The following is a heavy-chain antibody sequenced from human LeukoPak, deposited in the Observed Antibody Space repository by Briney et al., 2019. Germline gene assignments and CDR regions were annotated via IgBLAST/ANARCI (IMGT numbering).Heavy chain of an antibody. V-gene: IGHV3-33*01. CDR2: ILYDGSKE. CDR3: ARDTDSNFDY. J-gene: IGHJ4*02. Sequence: GGSLRLSCVASGFTINNLGMHWVRQAPGKGLEWVSLILYDGSKEYYSDSVKGRFTISRDNSKNTLYLQMNSLGAEDTAVYYCARDTDSNFDYWGQGTLVTVSS. CDR1: GFTINNLG. D-gene: IGHD6-13*01.